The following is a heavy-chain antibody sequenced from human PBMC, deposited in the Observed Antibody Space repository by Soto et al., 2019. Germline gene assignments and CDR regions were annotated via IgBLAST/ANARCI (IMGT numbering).Heavy chain of an antibody. Sequence: QVQLVQSGAEVKKPGASVKVSCKASGYTFTSHHMHWVRQVPGEGLDWMGMINPRSGGTNSPQKFQGRVTMTRDTSTSTVYMELSSLRSEDTAVYYCCSQDYGQWYWGQGTLVTVSS. CDR1: GYTFTSHH. J-gene: IGHJ4*02. D-gene: IGHD3-10*01. V-gene: IGHV1-46*03. CDR2: INPRSGGT. CDR3: CSQDYGQWY.